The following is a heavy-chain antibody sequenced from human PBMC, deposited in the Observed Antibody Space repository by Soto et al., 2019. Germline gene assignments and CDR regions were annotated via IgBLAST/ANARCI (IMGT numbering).Heavy chain of an antibody. CDR3: ARGFHDYYYYGMDV. CDR1: GGSISSSSYY. J-gene: IGHJ6*02. V-gene: IGHV4-39*01. CDR2: IYYSGST. Sequence: ETLSLTCTVSGGSISSSSYYWGWIRQPPGKGLEWIGSIYYSGSTYYNPSLKSRVTISVDTSKNQFSLKLSSVTAADTAVYYCARGFHDYYYYGMDVWGQGTTVTVSS.